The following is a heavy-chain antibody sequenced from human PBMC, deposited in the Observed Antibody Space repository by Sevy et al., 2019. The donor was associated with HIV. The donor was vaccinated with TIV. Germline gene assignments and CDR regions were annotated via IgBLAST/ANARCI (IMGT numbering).Heavy chain of an antibody. Sequence: GGSLRLSCAASGFTFSSYGMHWVRQAPGKGLEWVAFIRYDGSNKYYADSVKGRFTISRDNSKNTLYLQMNSLRAEDTAVYYCAKDTNYDFWSGYYLNWGQRTLVTVSS. CDR3: AKDTNYDFWSGYYLN. CDR1: GFTFSSYG. V-gene: IGHV3-30*02. D-gene: IGHD3-3*01. J-gene: IGHJ4*02. CDR2: IRYDGSNK.